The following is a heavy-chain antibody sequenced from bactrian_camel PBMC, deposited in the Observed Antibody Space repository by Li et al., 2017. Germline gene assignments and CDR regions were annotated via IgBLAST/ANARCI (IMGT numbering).Heavy chain of an antibody. CDR1: GYTYMSGSTYTTYC. Sequence: HVQLVESGGGSVQAGGSLRLSCAASGYTYMSGSTYTTYCMGWFRQTPGNQREGVATIDIDGTIRYADSVKGRFTISRDNSKLSDNFEVTMWLQMNSLKPEDTAMYYCAADLCAGWELSAGWRATDRFAYWGQGTQVTVS. V-gene: IGHV3S53*01. CDR2: IDIDGTI. CDR3: AADLCAGWELSAGWRATDRFAY. D-gene: IGHD5*01. J-gene: IGHJ4*01.